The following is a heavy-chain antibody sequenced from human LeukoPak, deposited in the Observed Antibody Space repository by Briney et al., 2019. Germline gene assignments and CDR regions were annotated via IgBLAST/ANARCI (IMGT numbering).Heavy chain of an antibody. CDR2: ISSSSSYI. CDR1: GFTFSSYR. Sequence: PGGSLRLSCAASGFTFSSYRMNWVRQAPGKGLEWVSSISSSSSYIYYADSVKGRFTISRDNAKNSLYLQMNSLRAEDTAVYYCARGLTTVTPYWGQGTLVTVSS. D-gene: IGHD4-17*01. V-gene: IGHV3-21*01. CDR3: ARGLTTVTPY. J-gene: IGHJ4*02.